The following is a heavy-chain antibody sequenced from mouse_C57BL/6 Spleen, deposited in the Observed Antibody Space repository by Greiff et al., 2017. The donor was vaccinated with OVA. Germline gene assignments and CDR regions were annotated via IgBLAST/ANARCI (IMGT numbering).Heavy chain of an antibody. J-gene: IGHJ1*03. CDR2: ISYDGSN. CDR1: GYSITSGYY. D-gene: IGHD4-1*01. Sequence: DVKLVESGPGLVKPSQSLSLTCSVTGYSITSGYYWNWIRQFPGNKLEWMGYISYDGSNNYNPSLKNRISITRDTSKNQFFLKLNSVTTEDTATYYCARSWDWDFDVWGTGTTVTVSS. V-gene: IGHV3-6*01. CDR3: ARSWDWDFDV.